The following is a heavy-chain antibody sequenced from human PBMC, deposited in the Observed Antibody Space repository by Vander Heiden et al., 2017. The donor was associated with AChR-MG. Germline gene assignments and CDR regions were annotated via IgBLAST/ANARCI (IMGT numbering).Heavy chain of an antibody. CDR2: IKSNSDGGIT. CDR1: GFTFKGAW. CDR3: TTLSLWNYVLET. D-gene: IGHD1-7*01. J-gene: IGHJ5*02. V-gene: IGHV3-15*01. Sequence: DVHLVESGGGLVKPGGSLRLSCAVSGFTFKGAWMNWVRQAPGKGLEWIGRIKSNSDGGITDHAAPVKGRFTISRDDSKNTLYLQMDSLKTEDTGVYYCTTLSLWNYVLETWGQGSLVTVSS.